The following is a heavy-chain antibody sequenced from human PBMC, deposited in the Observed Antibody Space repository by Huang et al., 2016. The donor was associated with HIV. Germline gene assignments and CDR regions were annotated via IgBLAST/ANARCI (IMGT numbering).Heavy chain of an antibody. CDR3: AREGQGYAMDV. Sequence: VQLVQSGAEVKKPGASVNVSCKTSGYTLTSYSFHWVRQAPGQGLEWMGIINPDVDSTSYAPKFQGRVTMTRDTSTSTVYMELSSLRSEDTAMYYCAREGQGYAMDVWGQGTTVTVSS. J-gene: IGHJ6*02. CDR2: INPDVDST. CDR1: GYTLTSYS. V-gene: IGHV1-46*01.